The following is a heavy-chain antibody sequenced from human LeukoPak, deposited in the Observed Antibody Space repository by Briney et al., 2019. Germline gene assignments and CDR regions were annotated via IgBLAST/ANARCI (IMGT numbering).Heavy chain of an antibody. CDR2: ISAYNGNT. CDR3: ARVYYDFWSGYYTYFDY. CDR1: GYTFTSYG. J-gene: IGHJ4*02. D-gene: IGHD3-3*01. V-gene: IGHV1-18*01. Sequence: GASAKVSCKASGYTFTSYGISWVRQAPGQGLEWMGWISAYNGNTNYAQKLQGRVTMTTDTSTSTAYMELRSLRSDDTAVYYCARVYYDFWSGYYTYFDYWGQGTLVTVSS.